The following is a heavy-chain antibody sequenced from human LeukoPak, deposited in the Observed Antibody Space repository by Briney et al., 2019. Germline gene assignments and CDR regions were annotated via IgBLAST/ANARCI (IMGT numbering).Heavy chain of an antibody. J-gene: IGHJ4*02. CDR2: IYYSGST. CDR1: GGSISSSSYY. Sequence: ASETLSLTCTVSGGSISSSSYYWGWIRQPPGKGLEWIGSIYYSGSTNYNPSLKSRVTISVDKSKNQFSLKLSSVTAADTAVYYCARDLGANSSGWHWLGRWSTTNYWGQGTLVTVSS. D-gene: IGHD6-19*01. V-gene: IGHV4-39*07. CDR3: ARDLGANSSGWHWLGRWSTTNY.